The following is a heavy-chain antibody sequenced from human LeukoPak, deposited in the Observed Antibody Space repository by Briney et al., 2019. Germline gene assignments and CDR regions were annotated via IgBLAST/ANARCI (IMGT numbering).Heavy chain of an antibody. D-gene: IGHD6-13*01. V-gene: IGHV1-69*04. CDR2: IIPIFGIA. CDR1: GGTFSSYT. Sequence: SVKVSCKASGGTFSSYTISWLRPAPGQGQEWMGRIIPIFGIANYAQKFEGRVTITADKSTSTAYMELSSLRSEDTAVYYCARDGQSSSWYDYWGQGTLVTVSS. J-gene: IGHJ4*02. CDR3: ARDGQSSSWYDY.